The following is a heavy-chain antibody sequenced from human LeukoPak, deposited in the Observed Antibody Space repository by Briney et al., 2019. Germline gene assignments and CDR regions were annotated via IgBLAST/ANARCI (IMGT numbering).Heavy chain of an antibody. V-gene: IGHV3-49*03. CDR3: ARDRARWDTAMVTE. Sequence: GGSLRLSCTASGFTFGDYAMSWFRQAPGKGLEWLGFIRSKTHSGATEYAASVRGRFTISRDDSKSIAYLQMNSLRAEDTAVYYCARDRARWDTAMVTEWGQGTLVTVSS. CDR2: IRSKTHSGAT. J-gene: IGHJ4*02. CDR1: GFTFGDYA. D-gene: IGHD5-18*01.